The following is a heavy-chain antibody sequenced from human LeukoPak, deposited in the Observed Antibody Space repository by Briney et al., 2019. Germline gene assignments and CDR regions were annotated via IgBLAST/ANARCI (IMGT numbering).Heavy chain of an antibody. CDR1: GFTFSSYA. J-gene: IGHJ6*02. Sequence: GSLRLSCAASGFTFSSYAMSWVRQAPGKGLEWDSAISGSGGSTYYADSVKGRFTISRDNSKNTLYLQMNSLRAEDTAVYYCATREAVAGTFYYYYGMDVWGQGTTVTVSS. D-gene: IGHD6-19*01. CDR3: ATREAVAGTFYYYYGMDV. CDR2: ISGSGGST. V-gene: IGHV3-23*01.